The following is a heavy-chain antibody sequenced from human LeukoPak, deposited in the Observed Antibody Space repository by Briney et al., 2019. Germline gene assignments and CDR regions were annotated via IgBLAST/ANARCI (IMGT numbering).Heavy chain of an antibody. Sequence: SETLSLTCAVSGGSISSSNWWSWVRQPPGKGLEWIGEIYHSGSTNYNPSLKSRVTISVDKSKNQFSLKLSSVTAADTAVYYCARGESSGYYYFDYWGQGTLVTVSS. J-gene: IGHJ4*02. CDR3: ARGESSGYYYFDY. V-gene: IGHV4-4*02. CDR2: IYHSGST. D-gene: IGHD3-22*01. CDR1: GGSISSSNW.